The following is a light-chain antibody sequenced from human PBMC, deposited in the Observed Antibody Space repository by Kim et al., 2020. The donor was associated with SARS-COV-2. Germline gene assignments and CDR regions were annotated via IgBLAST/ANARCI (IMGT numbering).Light chain of an antibody. CDR3: QQSYSTLPYT. J-gene: IGKJ2*01. V-gene: IGKV1-39*01. CDR2: GAT. CDR1: QYIRNY. Sequence: DIQMTQSPSSLSASVGDRVTITCRASQYIRNYLSWYQQKAGKAPKLLIEGATNLQSGVPSRFSGSGSGTDFTLTITSLQPEDFATYFCQQSYSTLPYTFGQGTKVDIK.